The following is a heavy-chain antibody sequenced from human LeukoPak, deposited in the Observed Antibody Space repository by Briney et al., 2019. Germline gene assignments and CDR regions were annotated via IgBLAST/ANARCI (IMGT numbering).Heavy chain of an antibody. Sequence: ASVKVSCKASGGTFSSYAISWVRQAPGQGLEWMGGIIPIFGTANYAQKFQGRVTITADKSTSTAYMELSSLRSEDTAVYYCAREVGGYSYGHGMPYYYYYMDVWGKGTTVTVSS. V-gene: IGHV1-69*06. CDR1: GGTFSSYA. J-gene: IGHJ6*03. CDR3: AREVGGYSYGHGMPYYYYYMDV. CDR2: IIPIFGTA. D-gene: IGHD5-18*01.